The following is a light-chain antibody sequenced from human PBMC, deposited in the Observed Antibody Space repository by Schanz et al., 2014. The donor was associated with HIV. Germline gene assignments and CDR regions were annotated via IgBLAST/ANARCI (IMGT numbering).Light chain of an antibody. J-gene: IGKJ2*01. CDR2: QAS. Sequence: DIQMTQSPSTLSASVGDRVTITCRASQSISDRLAWYQHKSGRAPKLLIYQASSLATGVPSRFRGSGSGTEFTLTISSLQPDDFATYYCLQYDDESHTFGQGTKLEIK. CDR1: QSISDR. V-gene: IGKV1-5*03. CDR3: LQYDDESHT.